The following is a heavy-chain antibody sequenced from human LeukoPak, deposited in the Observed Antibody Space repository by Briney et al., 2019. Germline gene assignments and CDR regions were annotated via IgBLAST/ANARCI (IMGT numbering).Heavy chain of an antibody. V-gene: IGHV4-59*12. J-gene: IGHJ4*02. CDR2: IYYSGST. D-gene: IGHD6-13*01. Sequence: PSETLSLTCTVSGGSISSYYWSWIRQPPGKGLEWIGYIYYSGSTNYNPSLESRVTISVDTSKNQFSLKLSSVTAADTAVYYCARGHSSSWADYWGQGTLVTVSS. CDR1: GGSISSYY. CDR3: ARGHSSSWADY.